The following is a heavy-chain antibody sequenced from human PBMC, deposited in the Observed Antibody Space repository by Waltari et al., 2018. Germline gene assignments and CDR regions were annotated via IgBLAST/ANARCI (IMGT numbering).Heavy chain of an antibody. Sequence: QVQLVESGGGVVQPGRSLRLSCAASGFAFNSYAIHWVRQAPGKGRGWVAVISFDGYNQNYADSVRGRFTISKDSSRRTVYLQMNSLRPDDTAVYYCARVGYCSSTGCYTSGAFDYWGQGTPVIVSS. CDR1: GFAFNSYA. CDR3: ARVGYCSSTGCYTSGAFDY. CDR2: ISFDGYNQ. V-gene: IGHV3-30-3*01. D-gene: IGHD2-2*02. J-gene: IGHJ4*02.